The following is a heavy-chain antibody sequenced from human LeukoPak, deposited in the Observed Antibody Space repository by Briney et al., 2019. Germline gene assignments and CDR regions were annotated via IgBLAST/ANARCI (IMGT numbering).Heavy chain of an antibody. V-gene: IGHV3-30*02. D-gene: IGHD6-13*01. Sequence: GGSLRLSCAASGFTFSSYGMHWVRQAPGKGLEWVAFIRYDGSNKYYADSVKGRFTISRDNSKNTLYLQMNSLRAEDTAVYYCAKDRGELRYSSSWTVFDYWGQGTLVTVSS. CDR1: GFTFSSYG. CDR3: AKDRGELRYSSSWTVFDY. J-gene: IGHJ4*02. CDR2: IRYDGSNK.